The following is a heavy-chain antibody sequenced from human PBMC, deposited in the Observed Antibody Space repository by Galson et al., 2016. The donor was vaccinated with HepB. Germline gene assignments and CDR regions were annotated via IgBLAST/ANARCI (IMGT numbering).Heavy chain of an antibody. J-gene: IGHJ2*01. CDR1: GFTVSGTY. CDR2: IYSDGTT. D-gene: IGHD2-21*01. Sequence: SLRLSCAASGFTVSGTYMSWVRQAPGKGLQWVSVIYSDGTTYYTDSVKGRFTIARDSAENTVFLQMNSLRTEETALYYCARGAGIAVVVLEDCYFDLWGRGTLLTVSA. V-gene: IGHV3-66*01. CDR3: ARGAGIAVVVLEDCYFDL.